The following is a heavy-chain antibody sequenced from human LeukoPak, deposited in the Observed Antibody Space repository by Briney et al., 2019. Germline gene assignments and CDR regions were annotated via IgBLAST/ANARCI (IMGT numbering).Heavy chain of an antibody. CDR2: ISGSGGTT. CDR1: GFTLSTYA. Sequence: PGGSLRLSCAASGFTLSTYAMSWVRQAPGKGLEWVSVISGSGGTTYYADSVKGRFTISRDNAKNSLYLQMNSLRAEDTAVYYCARGEELWPPISYYYYMDVWGKGTTVTVSS. D-gene: IGHD5-18*01. CDR3: ARGEELWPPISYYYYMDV. J-gene: IGHJ6*03. V-gene: IGHV3-23*01.